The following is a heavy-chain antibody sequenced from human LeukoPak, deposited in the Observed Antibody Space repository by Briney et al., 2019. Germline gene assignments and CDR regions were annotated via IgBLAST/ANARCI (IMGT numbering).Heavy chain of an antibody. CDR3: ARGLGVVTAQSEQPKPRYFDL. CDR2: ISGYNGNT. J-gene: IGHJ2*01. CDR1: GYTFISYG. V-gene: IGHV1-18*01. Sequence: ASVKVSCKASGYTFISYGISWVRQAPGQGLEWMGWISGYNGNTNYAQNLQGRVAMTTDTSTSTAYMELRSLRSDDTAVYYCARGLGVVTAQSEQPKPRYFDLWGRGTQVTVSS. D-gene: IGHD2-21*02.